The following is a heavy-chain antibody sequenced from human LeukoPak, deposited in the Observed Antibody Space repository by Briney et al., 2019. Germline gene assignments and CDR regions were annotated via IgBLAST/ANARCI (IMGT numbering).Heavy chain of an antibody. CDR3: ARSSYCGGDCCSAAFDY. CDR1: GGSISSSSYY. V-gene: IGHV4-39*01. CDR2: IYYSGST. J-gene: IGHJ4*02. D-gene: IGHD2-21*02. Sequence: SETLSLTCTVSGGSISSSSYYWGWIRQPPGKGLEWIGSIYYSGSTYYNPSLKSRVTISVDTSKNQFSLKLSSVTAADTAVYYCARSSYCGGDCCSAAFDYWGQGTLVTVSS.